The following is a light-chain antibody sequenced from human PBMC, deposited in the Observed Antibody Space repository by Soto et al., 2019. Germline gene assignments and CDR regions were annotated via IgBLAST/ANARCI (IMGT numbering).Light chain of an antibody. CDR3: MQGTHWPWT. Sequence: DVVMTQSPLSLPVTLGQPASISCMSAQSLVYSDGDTYLSWFQQRPGQSPRRLIYKVSNRDSGVPGRFSGSGSGTDFTLKISRVEAEDVGVYYCMQGTHWPWTFGQGTKVEVK. V-gene: IGKV2-30*01. CDR2: KVS. J-gene: IGKJ1*01. CDR1: QSLVYSDGDTY.